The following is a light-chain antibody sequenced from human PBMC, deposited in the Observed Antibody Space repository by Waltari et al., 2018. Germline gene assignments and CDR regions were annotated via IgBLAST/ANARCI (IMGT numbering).Light chain of an antibody. CDR2: SAS. CDR3: QQGYGSPRT. V-gene: IGKV1-39*01. CDR1: QSISDL. Sequence: IEMTQFPSSLSASVGDNVTITCRASQSISDLLHWYHQKPGQAPRLLISSASNLQRGVPSRFTGSGSGTYFSLNITSLQSDDFGVFFCQQGYGSPRTFGQGTRVEVK. J-gene: IGKJ1*01.